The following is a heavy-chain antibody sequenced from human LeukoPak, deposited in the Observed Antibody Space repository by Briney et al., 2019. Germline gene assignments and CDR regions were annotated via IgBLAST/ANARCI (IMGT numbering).Heavy chain of an antibody. CDR2: IYSGGST. D-gene: IGHD6-13*01. J-gene: IGHJ6*03. CDR3: AREFYGIAAAGSLNYYYMDV. CDR1: GFTVSSNY. V-gene: IGHV3-66*01. Sequence: GGSLRLSCAASGFTVSSNYMSWVRQAPGKGLEWVSVIYSGGSTYCADSVKGRFTISRDNSKNTLYLQMNSLRAEDTAVYYCAREFYGIAAAGSLNYYYMDVWGKGTTVTISS.